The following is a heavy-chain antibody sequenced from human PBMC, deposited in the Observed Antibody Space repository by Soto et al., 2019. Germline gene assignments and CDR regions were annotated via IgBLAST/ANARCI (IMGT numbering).Heavy chain of an antibody. CDR1: GFTFSTYE. D-gene: IGHD6-19*01. V-gene: IGHV3-48*03. CDR3: ARGRSSGLAFDI. CDR2: ITSGGTNL. J-gene: IGHJ3*02. Sequence: GGSLRLSCVASGFTFSTYEMNWVRQAPGKGLEWVSYITSGGTNLYSADSVKGRFTFSRDNAKNSLYLQMNSLRAEDTAVYYCARGRSSGLAFDIWGQGTMVTVSS.